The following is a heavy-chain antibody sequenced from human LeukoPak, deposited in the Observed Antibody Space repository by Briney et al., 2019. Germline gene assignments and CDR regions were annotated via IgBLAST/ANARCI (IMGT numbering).Heavy chain of an antibody. V-gene: IGHV4-31*03. J-gene: IGHJ4*02. Sequence: SQTLSLTCTVSGGSISSGGYYWSWIRQHPGKGLEWIGYIYYSGSTYYNPSLKSRVTISVDTSKNQFSLKLSSVTAADTAVYYCARDLYSSSWYIDSWGQGTLVTVSS. D-gene: IGHD6-13*01. CDR2: IYYSGST. CDR1: GGSISSGGYY. CDR3: ARDLYSSSWYIDS.